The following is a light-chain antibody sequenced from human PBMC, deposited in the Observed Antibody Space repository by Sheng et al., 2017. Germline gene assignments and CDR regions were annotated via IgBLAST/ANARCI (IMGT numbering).Light chain of an antibody. V-gene: IGKV1-39*01. Sequence: DIQMTQSPSSLSASVGDRVTISCRASQSINIYVNWYQQKPGKAPELLIYLASSLQSGVPSRFSGRGSGTDFTLTINSLQSEDFAIYYCQQYNYWPLTFGGGTKVEIK. CDR1: QSINIY. CDR3: QQYNYWPLT. CDR2: LAS. J-gene: IGKJ4*01.